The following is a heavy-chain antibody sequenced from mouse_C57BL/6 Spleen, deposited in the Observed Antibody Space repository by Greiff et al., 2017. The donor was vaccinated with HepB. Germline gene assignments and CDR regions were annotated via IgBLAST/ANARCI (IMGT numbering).Heavy chain of an antibody. Sequence: VQLQQSGAELVRPGASVTLSCKASGYTFTDYEMHWVKQTPVHGLEWIGAIDPETGGTAYNQKFKGKAILTADKSSSTAYMELRSLTSEDSAVYYCTRSIPRDYAMDYWGQGTSVTVSS. CDR3: TRSIPRDYAMDY. D-gene: IGHD5-1-1*01. J-gene: IGHJ4*01. CDR1: GYTFTDYE. CDR2: IDPETGGT. V-gene: IGHV1-15*01.